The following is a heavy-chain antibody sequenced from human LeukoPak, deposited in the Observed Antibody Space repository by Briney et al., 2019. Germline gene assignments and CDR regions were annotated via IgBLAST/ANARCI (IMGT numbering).Heavy chain of an antibody. CDR1: GGSVSSGSYY. CDR2: IYYSGST. J-gene: IGHJ4*02. V-gene: IGHV4-61*01. Sequence: SETLSLTCTVSGGSVSSGSYYWSWIRQPPGKGLEGIGYIYYSGSTNYNPSLKSRVTISVDTSKNQFSLKLSSVTAADTAVYYCARGMERWLQLDYWGQGTLVTVSS. CDR3: ARGMERWLQLDY. D-gene: IGHD5-24*01.